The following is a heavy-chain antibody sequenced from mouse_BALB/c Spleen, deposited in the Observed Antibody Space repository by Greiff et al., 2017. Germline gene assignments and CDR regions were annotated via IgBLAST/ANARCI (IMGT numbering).Heavy chain of an antibody. Sequence: EVKLVESGGGLVKPGGSLKLSCAASGFTFSSYAMSWVRQTPEKRLEWVASISSGGSTYYPDSVKGRFTISRDYARNILYLQMSSLRSEDTAMYYCARDVNWFAYWGQGTLVTVSA. V-gene: IGHV5-6-5*01. CDR3: ARDVNWFAY. CDR2: ISSGGST. CDR1: GFTFSSYA. J-gene: IGHJ3*01.